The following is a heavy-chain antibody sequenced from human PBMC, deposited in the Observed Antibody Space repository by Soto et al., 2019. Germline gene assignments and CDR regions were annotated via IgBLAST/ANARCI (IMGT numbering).Heavy chain of an antibody. CDR2: IYYSGST. Sequence: PSETLSGTCTVSGGSVSSGSNYWSWIRQPPGKGLEWIGYIYYSGSTNYNPSLKSRVTISVDTSKNQFSLKLSSVTAADTAVYYCARLNPRRYFDYWGQGTLVTVSS. J-gene: IGHJ4*02. CDR3: ARLNPRRYFDY. V-gene: IGHV4-61*01. CDR1: GGSVSSGSNY.